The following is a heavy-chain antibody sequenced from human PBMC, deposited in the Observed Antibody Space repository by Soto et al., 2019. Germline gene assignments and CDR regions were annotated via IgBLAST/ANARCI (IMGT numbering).Heavy chain of an antibody. Sequence: PGESLKISRQGSGYRFTSYWIGWVRQMPGKGLEWMGIIYPGDSETRYSPSFQGQVTISADKSISTAYLQWSSLKASDSAMYYCAVLSGYSPVDNYWGQGTLVTVSS. CDR3: AVLSGYSPVDNY. CDR1: GYRFTSYW. V-gene: IGHV5-51*01. J-gene: IGHJ4*02. CDR2: IYPGDSET. D-gene: IGHD5-18*01.